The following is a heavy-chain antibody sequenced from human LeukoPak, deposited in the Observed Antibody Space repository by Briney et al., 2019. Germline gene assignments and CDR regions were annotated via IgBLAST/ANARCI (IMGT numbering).Heavy chain of an antibody. V-gene: IGHV3-15*01. CDR3: TTGTGEWLRYYDSSGYGY. CDR2: IKSKTDGGTT. D-gene: IGHD3-22*01. Sequence: PGGSLRLSCAASGFTFINAWMSWVRQAPGKGLEWVGRIKSKTDGGTTDYAAPVKGRFSISRDDSKNTLYLQMNSLKTEDTAVYYCTTGTGEWLRYYDSSGYGYWGQGTLVTVSS. J-gene: IGHJ1*01. CDR1: GFTFINAW.